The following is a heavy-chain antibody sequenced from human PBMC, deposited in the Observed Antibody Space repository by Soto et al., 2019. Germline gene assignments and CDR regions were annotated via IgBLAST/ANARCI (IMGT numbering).Heavy chain of an antibody. V-gene: IGHV1-18*01. J-gene: IGHJ4*02. Sequence: ASVKVSCKASGYTFTKYGISWVRQAPGQGLEWMGWISAYNGNTNYAQKLRDRVTMTTDTSTSTAYMELRSLRSDDTAVYYCARTISGAVYYFDYWGQGTLVTVSS. CDR1: GYTFTKYG. CDR3: ARTISGAVYYFDY. D-gene: IGHD6-19*01. CDR2: ISAYNGNT.